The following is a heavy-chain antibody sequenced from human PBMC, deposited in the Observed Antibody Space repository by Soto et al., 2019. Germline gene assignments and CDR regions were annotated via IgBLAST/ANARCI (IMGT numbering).Heavy chain of an antibody. V-gene: IGHV3-30*18. CDR1: GFTFSSYG. CDR2: ISYDGSNK. Sequence: PGGSLRLSCAASGFTFSSYGMHWVRQAPGKGLEWVAVISYDGSNKYYADSVKGRFTISRDNSKNTLYLQMNSLRAEDTAVYYCAKEEGSGWSKMGGYYYYGMDVWGQGTTVTVSS. J-gene: IGHJ6*02. D-gene: IGHD6-19*01. CDR3: AKEEGSGWSKMGGYYYYGMDV.